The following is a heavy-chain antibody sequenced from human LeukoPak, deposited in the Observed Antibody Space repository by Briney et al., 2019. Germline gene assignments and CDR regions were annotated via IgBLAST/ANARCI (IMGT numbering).Heavy chain of an antibody. D-gene: IGHD3-10*01. Sequence: GGSLRLSCAASGFTFSSYGMHWVRQAPGKGLEWVAVISYDGSNKYYADSVKGRFTISRDNSKNTLYLQMNSLRAEDTAVYYCAKEFRASWPHFDYWGQGTLVTVSS. J-gene: IGHJ4*02. CDR2: ISYDGSNK. CDR3: AKEFRASWPHFDY. CDR1: GFTFSSYG. V-gene: IGHV3-30*18.